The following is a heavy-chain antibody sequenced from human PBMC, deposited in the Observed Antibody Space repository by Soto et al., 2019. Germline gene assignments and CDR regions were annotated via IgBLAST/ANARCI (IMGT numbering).Heavy chain of an antibody. J-gene: IGHJ4*02. V-gene: IGHV3-23*01. CDR2: ISGSGGTT. CDR3: ANVRESAAAGHFNS. CDR1: GFTFSAYA. Sequence: GGSLRLSCAASGFTFSAYAMSWVRQAPGKGLEWVSVISGSGGTTYYADSVKGRFTISRDNSKNTLYVQMNSLRAEDTAVYYFANVRESAAAGHFNSRGQGTLVTVSS. D-gene: IGHD6-13*01.